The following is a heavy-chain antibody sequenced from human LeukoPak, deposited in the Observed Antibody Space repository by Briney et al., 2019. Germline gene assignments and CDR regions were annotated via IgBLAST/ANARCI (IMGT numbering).Heavy chain of an antibody. CDR2: INWNGGST. Sequence: GGSLRLSCAASGFTFDDYGMSWVRQAPGKGLEWVSGINWNGGSTGYADSVKGRFTISRDNAKNSLYLQMNSLRAEDTALYYCATGGIAAAGTDYWGQGTLVTVSS. CDR1: GFTFDDYG. CDR3: ATGGIAAAGTDY. J-gene: IGHJ4*02. V-gene: IGHV3-20*04. D-gene: IGHD6-13*01.